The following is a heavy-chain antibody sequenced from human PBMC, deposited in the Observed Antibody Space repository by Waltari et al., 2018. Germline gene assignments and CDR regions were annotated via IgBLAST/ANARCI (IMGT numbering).Heavy chain of an antibody. Sequence: EVHLVQSGAEVKRPGATVKISCKASGYTFTEYYLHWVRQAPGQGVEWMGHVDPEDGETEISDKFQGRVAMTADTSTETAYSEVRSLTSDDMAVYYCATKMADQWLREWGQGTLVTVSS. V-gene: IGHV1-69-2*01. J-gene: IGHJ1*01. CDR2: VDPEDGET. CDR1: GYTFTEYY. CDR3: ATKMADQWLRE. D-gene: IGHD6-19*01.